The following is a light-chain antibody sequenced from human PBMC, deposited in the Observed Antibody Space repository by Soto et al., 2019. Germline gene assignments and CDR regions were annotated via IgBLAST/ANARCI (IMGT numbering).Light chain of an antibody. CDR2: DAS. CDR3: QQYSRYYT. Sequence: DIQMTQSPSTLSASVGDRVTITCRASQSINNWWAWYQQKPGKAPNLLIFDASTLESGVPPRFSGSGSGTEFTLTISSLQPDDFATYYCQQYSRYYTFGQGTKLEIK. V-gene: IGKV1-5*01. CDR1: QSINNW. J-gene: IGKJ2*01.